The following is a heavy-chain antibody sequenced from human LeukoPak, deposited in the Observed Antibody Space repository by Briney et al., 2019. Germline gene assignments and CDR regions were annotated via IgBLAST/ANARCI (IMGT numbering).Heavy chain of an antibody. Sequence: GGSLRLSCAASGFTFSSYGMHWVRQAPGKGLEWVAVIWYDGSNKYYADSVKGRFTISRDNSKNTLYLQMNSLRAEDTAVYYCARRNYDILTGYPPTRSYGMDVWGKGTTVTVSS. CDR1: GFTFSSYG. J-gene: IGHJ6*04. CDR2: IWYDGSNK. CDR3: ARRNYDILTGYPPTRSYGMDV. V-gene: IGHV3-33*01. D-gene: IGHD3-9*01.